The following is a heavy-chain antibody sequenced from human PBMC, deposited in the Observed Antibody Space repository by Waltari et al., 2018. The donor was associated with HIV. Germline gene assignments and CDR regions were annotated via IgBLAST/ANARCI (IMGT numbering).Heavy chain of an antibody. CDR3: ARRNDILTGYLNWFDP. CDR1: GGSISSSSYY. J-gene: IGHJ5*02. Sequence: QLQLQESGPGLVKPSETLSLTCTVSGGSISSSSYYWGWIRQPPGKGLEWIGSIYYTGGTYVNPSLQSLVTISVVTSKNQFSLKLSSVTAADTAVYYCARRNDILTGYLNWFDPWGQGTLVTVSS. V-gene: IGHV4-39*01. CDR2: IYYTGGT. D-gene: IGHD3-9*01.